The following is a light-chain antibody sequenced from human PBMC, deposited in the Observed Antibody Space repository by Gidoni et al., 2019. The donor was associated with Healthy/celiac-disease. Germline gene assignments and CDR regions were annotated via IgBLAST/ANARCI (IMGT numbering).Light chain of an antibody. J-gene: IGKJ1*01. CDR2: WAS. CDR3: QQYYSTRT. CDR1: QSLLYSSNNKNY. Sequence: DIVLTPSPDSLTVSLGERATINCKSSQSLLYSSNNKNYLAWYQQKPGQPPKLLIYWASTRESGVPDRFSGSGSGTDFTLTISSLQAEDVAVYYCQQYYSTRTFGQGTKVEIK. V-gene: IGKV4-1*01.